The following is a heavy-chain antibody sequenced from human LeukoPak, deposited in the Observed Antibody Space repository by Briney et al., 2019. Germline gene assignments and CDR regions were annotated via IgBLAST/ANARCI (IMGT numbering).Heavy chain of an antibody. V-gene: IGHV4-4*09. D-gene: IGHD3-16*01. CDR2: IYTSGST. J-gene: IGHJ4*02. Sequence: SETLSLTCTVSGGSISSYYWSWIRQPPGKGLEWIGYIYTSGSTNYNPSLKSRVTISVDTSKNQFSLKLSSVTAADTAVYYCARLALYGDYVDYWGQGTLVNVSS. CDR1: GGSISSYY. CDR3: ARLALYGDYVDY.